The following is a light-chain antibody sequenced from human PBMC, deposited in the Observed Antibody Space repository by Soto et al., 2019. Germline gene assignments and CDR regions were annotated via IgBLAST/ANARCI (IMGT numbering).Light chain of an antibody. CDR3: CSFAKGDNIV. J-gene: IGLJ2*01. CDR2: EVS. V-gene: IGLV2-23*02. CDR1: ASDVGAYNL. Sequence: QSALTQPASVSGSPGQSLTISCTGTASDVGAYNLVSWYQLHPRKAPKLIIYEVSNRPSGVSSRFSGSRSGYTASLTISGVLSEDEADYYCCSFAKGDNIVFGGGTKLTVL.